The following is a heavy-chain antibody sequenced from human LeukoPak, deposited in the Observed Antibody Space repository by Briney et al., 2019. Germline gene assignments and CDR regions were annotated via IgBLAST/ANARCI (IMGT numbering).Heavy chain of an antibody. CDR3: ARSLGRTAAVTYGMDV. D-gene: IGHD6-13*01. CDR1: GFTFSSYS. CDR2: ITSSSSYI. Sequence: KPGGSLRLSCAASGFTFSSYSMNWVRQAPGKGLEWVSSITSSSSYIYYADSVKGRFTISRDNAKNSLYLQMNSLRAEDTAVYYCARSLGRTAAVTYGMDVWGQGTTVTVSS. V-gene: IGHV3-21*01. J-gene: IGHJ6*02.